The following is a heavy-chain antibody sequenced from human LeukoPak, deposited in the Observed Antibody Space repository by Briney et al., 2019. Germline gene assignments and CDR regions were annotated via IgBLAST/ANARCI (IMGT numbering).Heavy chain of an antibody. Sequence: GGSLRLSCAASGFTFSTYGMHWVRQAPGKGLEWVANIRNDGSNKFYVDSVKGRFTISRDNSNNTLYLQMNSLRTEDTAVYYCEKGGLPPEYWGQGILVTVSS. CDR1: GFTFSTYG. CDR2: IRNDGSNK. CDR3: EKGGLPPEY. J-gene: IGHJ4*02. V-gene: IGHV3-30*02. D-gene: IGHD3-16*01.